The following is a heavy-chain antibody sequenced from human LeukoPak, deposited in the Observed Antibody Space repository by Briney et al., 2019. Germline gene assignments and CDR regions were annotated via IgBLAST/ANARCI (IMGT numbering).Heavy chain of an antibody. D-gene: IGHD2/OR15-2a*01. V-gene: IGHV3-7*01. J-gene: IGHJ6*02. Sequence: TGGSLRLSCAASGFTFSNYWMTWVRQAPGKGLEWVGTIKQGGSEKYYVDSVKGRFTISRDNTKNSLYLQMNSLRAEDTAVYYCARTPVLGGRDYYGMDVWGQGTTVTVSS. CDR2: IKQGGSEK. CDR3: ARTPVLGGRDYYGMDV. CDR1: GFTFSNYW.